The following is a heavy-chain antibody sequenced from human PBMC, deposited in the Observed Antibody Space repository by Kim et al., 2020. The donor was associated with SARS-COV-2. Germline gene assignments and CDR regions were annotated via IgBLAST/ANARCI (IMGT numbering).Heavy chain of an antibody. J-gene: IGHJ5*02. CDR3: ARGVPIPTYCSSTSCYGHADP. CDR2: INHSGST. V-gene: IGHV4-34*01. CDR1: GGSFSGYY. Sequence: SETLSLTCAVYGGSFSGYYWSWIRQPPGKGLEWIGEINHSGSTNYNPSLKSRVTISVDTSKNQFSLKLSSVTAADTAVYYCARGVPIPTYCSSTSCYGHADPWGQGTLVTVSS. D-gene: IGHD2-2*01.